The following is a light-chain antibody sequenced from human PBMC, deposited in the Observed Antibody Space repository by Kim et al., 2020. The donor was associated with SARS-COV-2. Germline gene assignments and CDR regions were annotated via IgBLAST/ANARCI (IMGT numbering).Light chain of an antibody. J-gene: IGKJ4*01. CDR1: QDISNY. CDR2: DAS. V-gene: IGKV1-33*01. CDR3: QQYDNLLALT. Sequence: DIQMTQSPSSLSASVGDRVTITCQASQDISNYLNWYQQKPGKAPKLLIYDASNLETGVPSMLSGSGSGTDFTFTISSLQPEDNATYYCQQYDNLLALTFGGGTKVDIK.